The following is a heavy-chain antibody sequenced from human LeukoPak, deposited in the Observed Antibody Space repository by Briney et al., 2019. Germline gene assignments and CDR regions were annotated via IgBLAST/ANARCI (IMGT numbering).Heavy chain of an antibody. CDR3: AKDVLWFGELDAFDI. D-gene: IGHD3-10*01. CDR2: ISCDGSNK. V-gene: IGHV3-30*18. Sequence: GRSLRLSCAASGFTLSSYGMHWVRQAPHKGVEWVAVISCDGSNKYYADSVKGRFTISRDNSKNTMYLQMNSLRAEDTAVYYCAKDVLWFGELDAFDIWGQGTMVTVSS. J-gene: IGHJ3*02. CDR1: GFTLSSYG.